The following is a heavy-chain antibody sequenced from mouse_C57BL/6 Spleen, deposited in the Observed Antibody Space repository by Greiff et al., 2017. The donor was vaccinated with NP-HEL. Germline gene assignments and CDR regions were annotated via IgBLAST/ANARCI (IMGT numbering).Heavy chain of an antibody. D-gene: IGHD1-1*01. CDR1: GYTFTRYW. CDR3: ARLLPYYYAMDY. V-gene: IGHV1-53*01. Sequence: QVQLQQPGTELVKPGASVKLSCKASGYTFTRYWMHWVKQRPGQGLEWIGNINPSNGGTNYNEKFKSKATLTVDKSSSTAYMQLSSLTSEDSAVYYCARLLPYYYAMDYWGQGTSVTVSS. CDR2: INPSNGGT. J-gene: IGHJ4*01.